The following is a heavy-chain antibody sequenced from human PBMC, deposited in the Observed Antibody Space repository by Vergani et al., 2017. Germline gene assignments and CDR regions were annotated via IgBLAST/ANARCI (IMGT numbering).Heavy chain of an antibody. CDR2: IYPGDSDT. CDR3: ARGRYYYDSSGYYAYYFDY. D-gene: IGHD3-22*01. J-gene: IGHJ4*02. V-gene: IGHV5-51*03. CDR1: GYSFTSYW. Sequence: EVQLVQSGAEVKTPGESLTISCKGSGYSFTSYWIGWVRQLPGNGLEWMGIIYPGDSDTRYSPSFQGQVTISADKSISTAYLQWSSLKASDTAMYYCARGRYYYDSSGYYAYYFDYWGQGTLVTVSS.